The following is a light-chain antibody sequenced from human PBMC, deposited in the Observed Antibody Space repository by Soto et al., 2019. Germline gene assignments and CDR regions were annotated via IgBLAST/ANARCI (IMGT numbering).Light chain of an antibody. J-gene: IGLJ3*02. V-gene: IGLV2-14*01. CDR1: SSDVGGYNY. CDR2: DVS. Sequence: QSALTQPASVSGSPGQSITISCTGTSSDVGGYNYVSWYQQHPGKAPKLMIYDVSNRPSGVSNRFSGSKSGNTASLTISGLQAEDEADYYGSSYTSSSPLNWVFGGGTKLTVL. CDR3: SSYTSSSPLNWV.